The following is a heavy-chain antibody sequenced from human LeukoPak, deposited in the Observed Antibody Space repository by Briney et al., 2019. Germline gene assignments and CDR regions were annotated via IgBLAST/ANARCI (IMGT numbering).Heavy chain of an antibody. V-gene: IGHV4-31*03. Sequence: PSETLSLTCTVSGGSISSGDYYWSWIRQHPGKGLEWIGYIYYSGSTYYNPSLKSRVTISVDTSKNQFSLKLSSVTAADTAVYYCATPYCSGGSCYSYPAYWGQGTLVTVSS. D-gene: IGHD2-15*01. CDR1: GGSISSGDYY. CDR2: IYYSGST. CDR3: ATPYCSGGSCYSYPAY. J-gene: IGHJ4*02.